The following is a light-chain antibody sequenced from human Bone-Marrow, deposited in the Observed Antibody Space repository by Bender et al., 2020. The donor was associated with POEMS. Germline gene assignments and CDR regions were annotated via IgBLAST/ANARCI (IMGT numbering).Light chain of an antibody. V-gene: IGLV2-14*03. CDR3: SSYTSSSTLVV. CDR2: DVN. Sequence: QSALTQPASVSGSPGQSIAISCTGTSSDVGAYDSVSWYQQHPGKAPKLLIYDVNNRPSGISNRFSGSKSGNTASLTISGLQAEDEADYYCSSYTSSSTLVVFDGGTKLTVL. CDR1: SSDVGAYDS. J-gene: IGLJ2*01.